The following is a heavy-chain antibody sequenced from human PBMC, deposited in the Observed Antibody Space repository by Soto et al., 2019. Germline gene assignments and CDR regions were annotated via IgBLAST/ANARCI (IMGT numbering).Heavy chain of an antibody. Sequence: ASVKVSCKASGYTFTSYGISWVRQAPGQGLEWMGWISAYNGNTNYAQKLQGRVTMTTDTSTSTAYMELRSLRSDDTAVYYCASAYSPYDAFDIWGQGTMVTVSS. V-gene: IGHV1-18*01. CDR1: GYTFTSYG. CDR2: ISAYNGNT. CDR3: ASAYSPYDAFDI. D-gene: IGHD3-16*01. J-gene: IGHJ3*02.